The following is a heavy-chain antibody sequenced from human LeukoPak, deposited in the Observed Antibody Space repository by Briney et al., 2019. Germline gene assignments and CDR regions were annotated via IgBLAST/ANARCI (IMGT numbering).Heavy chain of an antibody. J-gene: IGHJ6*03. Sequence: GGSLRLSCAASGFTFSSYGMHWVRQAPGKGLEWVAFIRDDGSIKYYADSVKGQFTVSRDNSKNTLYLQMNSLRAEDTAVYYRAKTTTTLHLYYYYMDVWGKGTTVTVSS. V-gene: IGHV3-30*02. CDR2: IRDDGSIK. CDR1: GFTFSSYG. CDR3: AKTTTTLHLYYYYMDV. D-gene: IGHD1-1*01.